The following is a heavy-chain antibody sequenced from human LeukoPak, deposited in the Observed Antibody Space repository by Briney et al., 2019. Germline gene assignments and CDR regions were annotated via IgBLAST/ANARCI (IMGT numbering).Heavy chain of an antibody. CDR3: ARSGAAIAARPSWWFDP. J-gene: IGHJ5*02. V-gene: IGHV1-2*02. CDR1: GYTFTGYY. D-gene: IGHD6-6*01. CDR2: INPNSGGT. Sequence: ASVKVSCKASGYTFTGYYMHWVRQAPGQGLEWMGWINPNSGGTNYAQKFQGRVTMTRDTSISTAYMELSRLRSDDTAVYYCARSGAAIAARPSWWFDPWGQGTLVTVSS.